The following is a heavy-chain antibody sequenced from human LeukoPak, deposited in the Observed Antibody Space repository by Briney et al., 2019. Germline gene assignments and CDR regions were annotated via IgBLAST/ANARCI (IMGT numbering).Heavy chain of an antibody. V-gene: IGHV3-11*01. Sequence: GGSLSLSCPASGLTLGNYYMSWIGRAQGRGLGWVSYISSIVSTLYYRDSVKGRFTISRENAKNSLYLQMNSLRAEDTALYYCVRDRIEVAGTGDYWGQGIQVTVSS. CDR2: ISSIVSTL. D-gene: IGHD6-19*01. CDR3: VRDRIEVAGTGDY. CDR1: GLTLGNYY. J-gene: IGHJ4*02.